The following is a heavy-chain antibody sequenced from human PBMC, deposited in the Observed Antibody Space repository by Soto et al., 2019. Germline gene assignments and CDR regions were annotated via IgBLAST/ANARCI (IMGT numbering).Heavy chain of an antibody. J-gene: IGHJ3*02. CDR2: IYYSGST. V-gene: IGHV4-31*03. D-gene: IGHD4-17*01. CDR1: GGSSSSNNYY. CDR3: ARYTTGATGAFDI. Sequence: HVQLQESGPGLVKPSQTLSLTCTVSGGSSSSNNYYWGWIRQHPGKGLEWIGYIYYSGSTYYNPSLKSRVTIAVDTSTNQFSLKVSSVTAADTAVYYCARYTTGATGAFDIWGQGTMVTVSS.